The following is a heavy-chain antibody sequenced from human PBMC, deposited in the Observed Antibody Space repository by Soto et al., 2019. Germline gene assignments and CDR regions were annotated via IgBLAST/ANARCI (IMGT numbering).Heavy chain of an antibody. V-gene: IGHV5-10-1*01. D-gene: IGHD2-2*01. J-gene: IGHJ6*02. Sequence: DSLKISCKGSGYSFTSYWISWVRQMPGKGLDWMGRIDPSDSYTNYSPSFQSHVTISADQSISTSYLQWSSLKASDTAMYYCPTHIQGCSRTSCYRPEYYHGMDVWGQGTTVTVSS. CDR2: IDPSDSYT. CDR1: GYSFTSYW. CDR3: PTHIQGCSRTSCYRPEYYHGMDV.